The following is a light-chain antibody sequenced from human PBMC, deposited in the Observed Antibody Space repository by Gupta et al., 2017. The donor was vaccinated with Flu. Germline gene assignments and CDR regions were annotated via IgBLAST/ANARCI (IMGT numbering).Light chain of an antibody. CDR1: HSVSSY. J-gene: IGKJ1*01. V-gene: IGKV3-11*01. Sequence: SPLSLSPGQTTTFSCRASHSVSSYLAWYQQKPGQAPRHLIYDSSKRATGTPARFSGSGSGTDFTLTISSLEAEDFAVYYCQQRFNWPPWTFGQGTKVEVK. CDR2: DSS. CDR3: QQRFNWPPWT.